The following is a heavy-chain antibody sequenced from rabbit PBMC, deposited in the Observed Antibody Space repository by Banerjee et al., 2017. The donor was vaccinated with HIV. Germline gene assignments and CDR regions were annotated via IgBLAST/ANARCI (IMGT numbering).Heavy chain of an antibody. CDR1: GFSFSSSYW. CDR3: ARDLAGVIGWNFNL. Sequence: QSLEESGGDLVKPGASLTLTCTASGFSFSSSYWICWVRQAPGKGLEWIACIYTGSGSTYYATWAKGRFTISRSTSLNTVTLQMTSLTAADTATYFCARDLAGVIGWNFNLWGPGTLVTV. CDR2: IYTGSGST. V-gene: IGHV1S40*01. D-gene: IGHD4-1*01. J-gene: IGHJ4*01.